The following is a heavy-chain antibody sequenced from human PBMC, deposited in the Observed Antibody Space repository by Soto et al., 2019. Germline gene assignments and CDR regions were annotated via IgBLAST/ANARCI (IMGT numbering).Heavy chain of an antibody. CDR2: IYYSADT. Sequence: QVQLQESGPGLVKPSQTLSLTCTVSGDSISSGDYYWSWIRQPPGKGLEWFGYIYYSADTYYNPSLKSRVTISVDTSKNQFSLRLSSVTAADSAVYYCASFRIGYYDSSGYYLGEYFQHWGQGTLVTVSS. D-gene: IGHD3-22*01. V-gene: IGHV4-30-4*01. J-gene: IGHJ1*01. CDR1: GDSISSGDYY. CDR3: ASFRIGYYDSSGYYLGEYFQH.